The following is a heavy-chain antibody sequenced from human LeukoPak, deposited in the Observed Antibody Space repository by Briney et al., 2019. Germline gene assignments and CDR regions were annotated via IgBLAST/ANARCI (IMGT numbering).Heavy chain of an antibody. CDR3: ARDRYSYGPHFDY. Sequence: SETLCLSCAVSGGSIRSGGSYWGCIRQPPGKGLELIVYISYSGGTYSNPSLKGRVTISVDTSKNQFSLKLSSVTAADTAVYYWARDRYSYGPHFDYWGQGTLVTVSS. V-gene: IGHV4-30-4*01. D-gene: IGHD5-18*01. CDR2: ISYSGGT. CDR1: GGSIRSGGSY. J-gene: IGHJ4*02.